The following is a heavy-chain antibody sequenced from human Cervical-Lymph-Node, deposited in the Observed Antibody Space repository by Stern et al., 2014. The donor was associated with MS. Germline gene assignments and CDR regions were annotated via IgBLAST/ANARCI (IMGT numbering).Heavy chain of an antibody. V-gene: IGHV3-15*01. CDR3: TALGRSYRYYGYGMDV. Sequence: VQLVESGGGLVKPGAPLSLSCAASGFTFPNAWLTWIRQAPGQGLEWVGRINTHTDGGTTAYAAPAHGSFTISTADSTNTLYLQMNSLKAEDTAVYYCTALGRSYRYYGYGMDVWGQGTTVTVSS. CDR2: INTHTDGGTT. CDR1: GFTFPNAW. D-gene: IGHD1-26*01. J-gene: IGHJ6*02.